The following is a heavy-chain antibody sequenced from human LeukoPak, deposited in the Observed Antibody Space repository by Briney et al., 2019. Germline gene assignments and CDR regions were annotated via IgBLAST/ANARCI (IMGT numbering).Heavy chain of an antibody. CDR1: GFTFSNFW. CDR2: IRFDGSST. J-gene: IGHJ5*02. V-gene: IGHV3-74*03. Sequence: GGSLRLSCVGSGFTFSNFWMDWVRQAPGKGLIWVSSIRFDGSSTMYADSVKGRFTISRDNAKNTLYLHMNSLRAEDTAVYYCARDDYYSSWGQGTLVTVSS. CDR3: ARDDYYSS. D-gene: IGHD3-10*01.